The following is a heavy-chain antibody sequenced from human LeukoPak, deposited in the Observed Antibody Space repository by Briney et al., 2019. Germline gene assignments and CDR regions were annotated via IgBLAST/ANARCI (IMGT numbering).Heavy chain of an antibody. J-gene: IGHJ4*02. V-gene: IGHV3-30*03. Sequence: PGGSLRLSCAASGFTFGDYGMHWVRQAPGKGLEWLAVISYDEANIYYADSVKGRLTISRDNSKNTVFLQMNSLRVEDTAIYYCSSATSMTTITTDHWGQGTLVTVS. CDR2: ISYDEANI. CDR1: GFTFGDYG. CDR3: SSATSMTTITTDH. D-gene: IGHD6-25*01.